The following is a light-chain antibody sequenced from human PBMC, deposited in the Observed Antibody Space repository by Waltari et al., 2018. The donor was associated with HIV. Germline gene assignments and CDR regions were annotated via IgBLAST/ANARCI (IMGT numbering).Light chain of an antibody. V-gene: IGLV1-51*01. CDR2: DNN. Sequence: QSVLTPPPSVSAAPGQKVTISCSGSRSNIGNNYVSWYQQLPGTAPKLLIYDNNKRPSGIPDRFSGSKSGTSATLGITGLQTGDEADYYCGTWDSSLSASYVFGTGTKVTVL. J-gene: IGLJ1*01. CDR1: RSNIGNNY. CDR3: GTWDSSLSASYV.